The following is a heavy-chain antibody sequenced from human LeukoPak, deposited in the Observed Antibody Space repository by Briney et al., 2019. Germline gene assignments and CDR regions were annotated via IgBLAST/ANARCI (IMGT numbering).Heavy chain of an antibody. D-gene: IGHD3-10*01. V-gene: IGHV4-38-2*02. CDR3: ARQLRYYYGSGSSE. CDR2: IYHSGST. CDR1: GYSISSGYY. J-gene: IGHJ4*02. Sequence: SETLSLTCTVSGYSISSGYYWGWIRQPPGKGLEWIGSIYHSGSTYYNPSLKSRVTISVDTSKNQFSLKLSSVTAADTAVYYCARQLRYYYGSGSSEWGQGTLVTVSS.